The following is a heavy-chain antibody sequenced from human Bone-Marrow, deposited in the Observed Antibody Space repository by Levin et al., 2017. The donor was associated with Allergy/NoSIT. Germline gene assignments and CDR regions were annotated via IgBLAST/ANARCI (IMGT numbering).Heavy chain of an antibody. D-gene: IGHD5-18*01. Sequence: SETLSLTCTVSGGSISSSFYYWGWIRQPPGKGLEWIGSIYYSGIIHYNPSLKSRVTISVDTSKNQFSLWLSSVTAADTAVYYCARHWAPSGYSYGRLAYWGQGARVTV. V-gene: IGHV4-39*01. CDR3: ARHWAPSGYSYGRLAY. CDR2: IYYSGII. CDR1: GGSISSSFYY. J-gene: IGHJ4*02.